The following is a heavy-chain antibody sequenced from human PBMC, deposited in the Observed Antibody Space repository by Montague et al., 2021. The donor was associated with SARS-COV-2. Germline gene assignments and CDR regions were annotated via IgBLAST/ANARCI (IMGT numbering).Heavy chain of an antibody. CDR2: ISSSGSTI. Sequence: SLRLSCPASGFTFSSYEMNWVRQAPGKGLEWVSYISSSGSTIYYADSVKGRFTISRDNAKNSLYLQMNSLRAEDTAVYYCAPREWELGAFDIWGQGTMVTVS. CDR3: APREWELGAFDI. D-gene: IGHD1-26*01. J-gene: IGHJ3*02. CDR1: GFTFSSYE. V-gene: IGHV3-48*03.